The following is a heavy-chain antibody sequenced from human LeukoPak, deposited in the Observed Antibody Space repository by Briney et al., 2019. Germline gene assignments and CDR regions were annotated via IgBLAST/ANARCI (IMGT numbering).Heavy chain of an antibody. CDR1: GFTFSSYA. D-gene: IGHD6-13*01. CDR3: AKAYSSILTGAFDI. V-gene: IGHV3-30-3*01. CDR2: ISYDGSNK. Sequence: GGSLRLSCAASGFTFSSYAMSWVRQAPGKGLEWVAVISYDGSNKYYADSVKGRFTISGANSKNTLYLQMNSLRAEDTAVYYCAKAYSSILTGAFDIWGQGTMVTVSS. J-gene: IGHJ3*02.